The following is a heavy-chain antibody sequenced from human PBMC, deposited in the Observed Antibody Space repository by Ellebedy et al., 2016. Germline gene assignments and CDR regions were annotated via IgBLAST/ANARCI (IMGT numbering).Heavy chain of an antibody. V-gene: IGHV3-48*01. D-gene: IGHD3-22*01. Sequence: GGSLRLSXAASGFTFSSYSMNWVRQAPGKGLEWVSYISSSSSTIYYADSVKGRFTISRDNSKNTVYLQMNSLRAEDTAVYYCARAPGRGYYDSSGYYYVGDAFDIWGQGTMVTVSS. J-gene: IGHJ3*02. CDR3: ARAPGRGYYDSSGYYYVGDAFDI. CDR1: GFTFSSYS. CDR2: ISSSSSTI.